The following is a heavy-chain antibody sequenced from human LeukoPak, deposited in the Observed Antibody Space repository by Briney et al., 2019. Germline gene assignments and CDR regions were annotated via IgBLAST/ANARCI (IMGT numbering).Heavy chain of an antibody. V-gene: IGHV1-69*13. CDR3: ARGHRDGYNYALDI. Sequence: ASVKVSCKASGGTFSSYAISWVRQAPGQGLEWMGGIIPIFGTANYAQKFQGRVTITADESTSTAYMELSSLRSEDTAVYYCARGHRDGYNYALDIWGQGTMVTVSS. D-gene: IGHD5-24*01. CDR2: IIPIFGTA. CDR1: GGTFSSYA. J-gene: IGHJ3*02.